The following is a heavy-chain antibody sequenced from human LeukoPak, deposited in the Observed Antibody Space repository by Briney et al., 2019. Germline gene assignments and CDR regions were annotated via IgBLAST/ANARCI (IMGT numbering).Heavy chain of an antibody. V-gene: IGHV3-23*01. J-gene: IGHJ5*02. CDR3: AKVGVVPDWFDP. CDR1: GFTFSNYA. Sequence: AGGSLRPSCAASGFTFSNYAMSWVRQAPGKGLEWVSGIRGSGGSTYYADSAKGRFTISRDNSKNTLYLQMNTLRAEDTAVYYCAKVGVVPDWFDPWGQGTLVTVSS. CDR2: IRGSGGST. D-gene: IGHD2-15*01.